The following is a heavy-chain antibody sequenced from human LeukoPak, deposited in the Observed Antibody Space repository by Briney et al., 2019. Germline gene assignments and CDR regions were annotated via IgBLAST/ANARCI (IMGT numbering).Heavy chain of an antibody. CDR2: IYTSGST. V-gene: IGHV4-61*02. CDR1: GGSISSGSYY. D-gene: IGHD2-2*01. CDR3: ASYCSSTSCYSAAFDI. Sequence: PSQTLSLTCTVSGGSISSGSYYWSWIRQPAGKGLEWIGRIYTSGSTNYNPSLKSRVTISVDTSKTQFSLKLSSVTAADTAVYYCASYCSSTSCYSAAFDIWGQGTMVTVSS. J-gene: IGHJ3*02.